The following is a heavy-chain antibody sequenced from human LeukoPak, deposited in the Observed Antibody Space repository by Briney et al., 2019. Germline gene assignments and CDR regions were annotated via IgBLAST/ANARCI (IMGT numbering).Heavy chain of an antibody. Sequence: SETLSLTCAVYGGSFSGYYWSWIRQPPGKGLGWIGEINHSGSTNYNPSLKSRVTISVDTSKNQFSLKLSSVTAADTAVYYCARQDSSSCWFDPWGQGTLVTVSS. D-gene: IGHD6-13*01. V-gene: IGHV4-34*01. J-gene: IGHJ5*02. CDR3: ARQDSSSCWFDP. CDR2: INHSGST. CDR1: GGSFSGYY.